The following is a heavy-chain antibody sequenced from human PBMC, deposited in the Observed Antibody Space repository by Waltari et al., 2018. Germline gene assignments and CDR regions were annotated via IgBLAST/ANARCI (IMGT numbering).Heavy chain of an antibody. CDR1: GYSISSGYY. V-gene: IGHV4-38-2*01. Sequence: QVQLQESGPGLVKPSETLSLTCAVSGYSISSGYYWAWIREPPGKGLEWIGSLYHSGSTYYNPSLKSRATISVDTSRNQFSLKLSSVTAADTAVYYCASDTSKLNWYFDLWGRGTLVTVAS. CDR3: ASDTSKLNWYFDL. D-gene: IGHD2-8*01. CDR2: LYHSGST. J-gene: IGHJ2*01.